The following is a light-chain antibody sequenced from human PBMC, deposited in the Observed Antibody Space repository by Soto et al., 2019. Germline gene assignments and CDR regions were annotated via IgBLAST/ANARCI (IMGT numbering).Light chain of an antibody. CDR3: SSYSGTPSNVI. CDR2: AVT. Sequence: QSALTQPPSASGSPGQSVTISCAGAYSDVGDYNYVSWYQQHPGKVPKLIIYAVTQRPSGVPDRFSGSKSGYTASLTVSALQPADEGVYYCSSYSGTPSNVIFGGGTQLTVL. V-gene: IGLV2-8*01. CDR1: YSDVGDYNY. J-gene: IGLJ2*01.